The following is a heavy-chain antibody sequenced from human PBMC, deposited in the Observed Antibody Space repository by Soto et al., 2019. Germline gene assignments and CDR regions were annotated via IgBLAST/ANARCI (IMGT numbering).Heavy chain of an antibody. CDR1: GFTFSTYG. V-gene: IGHV3-30*18. CDR2: IASDGSKR. D-gene: IGHD4-17*01. CDR3: AKEDYGDYNAFDI. J-gene: IGHJ3*02. Sequence: LRLYCAASGFTFSTYGMHWVRQAPGKELEWVALIASDGSKRYYADSVKGRFTISRDNSKNTLYLQMNSLRAEDTAVYYCAKEDYGDYNAFDIWGQGTMVTVSS.